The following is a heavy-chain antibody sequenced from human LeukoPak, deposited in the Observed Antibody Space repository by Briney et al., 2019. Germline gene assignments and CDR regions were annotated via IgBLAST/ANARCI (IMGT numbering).Heavy chain of an antibody. CDR1: GVSSSSSY. J-gene: IGHJ5*02. Sequence: SETLSLTCSVSGVSSSSSYWSWIRQPPGKGLEWIGYIYYSGTTNYNPSLKSRVTMSIDTPKNQVSLKLSSVTAADTAVYYCARQYGIGPIGVWSDPWGQGTLVTVSS. CDR2: IYYSGTT. D-gene: IGHD2-8*01. CDR3: ARQYGIGPIGVWSDP. V-gene: IGHV4-59*01.